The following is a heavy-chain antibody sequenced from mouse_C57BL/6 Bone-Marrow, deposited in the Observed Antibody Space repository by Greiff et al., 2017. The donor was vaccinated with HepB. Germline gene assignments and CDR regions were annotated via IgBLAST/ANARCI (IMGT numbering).Heavy chain of an antibody. V-gene: IGHV1-78*01. J-gene: IGHJ3*01. CDR1: GYTFTDHT. D-gene: IGHD2-3*01. CDR3: ARGGYDGYYIFAY. Sequence: VQLQQSDAELVKPGASVKISCKVSGYTFTDHTIHWMKQRPEQGLEWIGYIYPRDGSTKYNEKFKGTATLTADKSSSTAYMQLNSLTSEDSAVYFCARGGYDGYYIFAYWGQGTLVTVSA. CDR2: IYPRDGST.